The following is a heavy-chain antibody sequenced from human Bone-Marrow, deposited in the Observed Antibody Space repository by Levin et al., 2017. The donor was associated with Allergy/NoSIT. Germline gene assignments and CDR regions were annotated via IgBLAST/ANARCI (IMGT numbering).Heavy chain of an antibody. CDR2: MNPKSGNT. J-gene: IGHJ5*02. Sequence: VKVSCKASGDTFSSYDINWVRQASGQGLEWMGWMNPKSGNTVYAQKFQGRVTMTRNTSISTAYMDLSSLRSDDTAVYYCATGQGHLVGPPWGQGTLVTVSS. V-gene: IGHV1-8*01. D-gene: IGHD6-6*01. CDR3: ATGQGHLVGPP. CDR1: GDTFSSYD.